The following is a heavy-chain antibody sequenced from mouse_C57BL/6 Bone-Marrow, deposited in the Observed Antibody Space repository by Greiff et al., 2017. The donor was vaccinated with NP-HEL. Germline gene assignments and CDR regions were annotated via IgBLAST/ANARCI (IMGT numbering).Heavy chain of an antibody. CDR1: YTFSSRVH. CDR2: GQGLEWSG. J-gene: IGHJ1*03. Sequence: VLLVESGPELARPWASVKISCQAFYTFSSRVHFAIRDTNSWLQWVKQRPGQGLEWSGAFYPGNGDTSYYQKFKGTATLTADQSSLTAYMSLGSVASEDSAVYYCAGGWAWYFDVWGTGTTVTVAS. V-gene: IGHV1-87*01. D-gene: IGHD3-3*01. CDR3: SEDSAVYYCAGGWAWYFDV.